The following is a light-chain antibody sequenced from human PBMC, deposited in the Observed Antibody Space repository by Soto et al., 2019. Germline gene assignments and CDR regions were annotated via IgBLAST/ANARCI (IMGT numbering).Light chain of an antibody. CDR2: SAS. CDR3: QQTFSTPPYT. V-gene: IGKV1-39*01. J-gene: IGKJ2*01. Sequence: DIQMTQSPSSLSASPGDTFSVTCRASRGIATSVSWYQQKPGAAPKLLIYSASTLQSGVPSRFSGSGSVTDFTPTISGLLPEDFATYFCQQTFSTPPYTFGQGTRL. CDR1: RGIATS.